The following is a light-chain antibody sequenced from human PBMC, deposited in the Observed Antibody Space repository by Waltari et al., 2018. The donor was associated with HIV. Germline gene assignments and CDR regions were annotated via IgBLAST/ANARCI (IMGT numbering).Light chain of an antibody. CDR2: LGS. CDR1: QSLLYSNGYNY. J-gene: IGKJ4*01. V-gene: IGKV2-28*01. Sequence: DIVMTQSPLSLPVTPGEPASISCRSSQSLLYSNGYNYLDWYLQKPGQSPQLLIYLGSNRASGVPDRFSGSGSGTDFTLKISRVEAEDVGVYYCMQALQTPLTFGGGTNVEIK. CDR3: MQALQTPLT.